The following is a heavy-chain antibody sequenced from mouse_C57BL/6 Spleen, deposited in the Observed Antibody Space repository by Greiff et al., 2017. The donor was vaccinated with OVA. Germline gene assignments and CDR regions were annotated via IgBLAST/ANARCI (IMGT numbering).Heavy chain of an antibody. J-gene: IGHJ2*01. CDR2: IDPENGDT. Sequence: VQLKESGAELVRPGASVKLSCTASGFNIKDDYMHWVKQRPEQGLEWIGWIDPENGDTEYASKFQGKATITADTSSNTAYLQLSSLTSEDTAVYYCTTGYYGSSPLFDYWGQGTTLTVSS. CDR1: GFNIKDDY. V-gene: IGHV14-4*01. D-gene: IGHD1-1*01. CDR3: TTGYYGSSPLFDY.